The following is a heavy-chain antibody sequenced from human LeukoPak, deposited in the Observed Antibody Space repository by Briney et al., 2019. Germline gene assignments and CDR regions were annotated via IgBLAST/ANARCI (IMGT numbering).Heavy chain of an antibody. J-gene: IGHJ4*02. CDR2: IIPILGTA. D-gene: IGHD4-17*01. CDR3: AKDDFDGAIYD. V-gene: IGHV1-69*08. Sequence: SVKVSCKASGGTFSSYTISWVRQAPGQGLEWMGAIIPILGTANYAQKFQGRVTIIADKSTGTADMELSRLTSEDPSVYYCAKDDFDGAIYDWGQGTLVTVS. CDR1: GGTFSSYT.